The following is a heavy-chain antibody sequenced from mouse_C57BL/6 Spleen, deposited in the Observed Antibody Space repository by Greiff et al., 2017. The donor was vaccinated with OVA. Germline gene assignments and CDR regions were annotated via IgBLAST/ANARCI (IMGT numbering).Heavy chain of an antibody. V-gene: IGHV1-55*01. CDR2: IYPGSGST. CDR1: GYTFTSYW. Sequence: QVHVKQSGAELVKPGASVKMSCKASGYTFTSYWITWVKQRPGQGLEWIGDIYPGSGSTNYNEKFKSKATLTVDTSSSTAYMQLSSLTSEDSAVYYCARFDDYDGGFDYWGQGTTLTVSS. CDR3: ARFDDYDGGFDY. J-gene: IGHJ2*01. D-gene: IGHD2-4*01.